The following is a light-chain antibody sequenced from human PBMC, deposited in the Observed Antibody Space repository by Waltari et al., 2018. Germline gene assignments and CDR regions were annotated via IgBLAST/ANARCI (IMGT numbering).Light chain of an antibody. J-gene: IGKJ4*01. CDR1: QSITTS. V-gene: IGKV1-39*01. CDR3: QQSYRVPPF. CDR2: GAS. Sequence: DIQMTQSPSSLSASVGDRVTITCRASQSITTSLNWYQQNPGKAPTPRIYGASNLQRGVPSRFSGSGSGTDFSLTISSLRPEDFATYFCQQSYRVPPFFGGGTKVEI.